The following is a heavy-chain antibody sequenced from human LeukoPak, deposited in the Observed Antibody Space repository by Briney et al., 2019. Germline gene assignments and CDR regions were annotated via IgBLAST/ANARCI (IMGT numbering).Heavy chain of an antibody. D-gene: IGHD3-16*01. Sequence: GGSLRLSCAASGFTFSSYSMNWVRQAPGKGLEWVSSISSSSYIYYADSVKGRFTISRDNAKNSLYLQMNSLRAEDTAVYYCARAPPGVWVPRGEYNWFHPWGQGTLVTVSS. CDR2: ISSSSYI. CDR1: GFTFSSYS. CDR3: ARAPPGVWVPRGEYNWFHP. V-gene: IGHV3-21*04. J-gene: IGHJ5*02.